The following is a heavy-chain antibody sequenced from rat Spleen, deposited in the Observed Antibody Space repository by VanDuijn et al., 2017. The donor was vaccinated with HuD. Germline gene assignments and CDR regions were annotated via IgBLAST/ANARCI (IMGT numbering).Heavy chain of an antibody. CDR2: ITAGGDDT. V-gene: IGHV5-25*01. J-gene: IGHJ2*01. D-gene: IGHD4-4*01. CDR3: ARRNSGIFDY. Sequence: EVQLVESGEGLVQPGGSMHLSCAASGFTFSNFYMAWVRQAPMKGLEWVASITAGGDDTYYRDSVKGRFTISRDNAKSILYLQMDSLRSEDTATYYCARRNSGIFDYWGQGVMVTVSS. CDR1: GFTFSNFY.